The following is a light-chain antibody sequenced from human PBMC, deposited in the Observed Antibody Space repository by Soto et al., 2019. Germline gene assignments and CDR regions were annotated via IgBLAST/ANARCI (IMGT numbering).Light chain of an antibody. Sequence: DIQMTQSPSSLSAAVGDRVIITCRTRQRIRNYLNWYQQKGGAAPKLLIFATSNLESGVPSRFSGSGSGTDFSLSITSLQPEDFATYFCQQSYSTPYTFGQGTKVEIK. CDR2: ATS. J-gene: IGKJ2*01. CDR1: QRIRNY. V-gene: IGKV1-39*01. CDR3: QQSYSTPYT.